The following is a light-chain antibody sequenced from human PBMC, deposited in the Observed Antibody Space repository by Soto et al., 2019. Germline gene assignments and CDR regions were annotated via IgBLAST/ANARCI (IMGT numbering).Light chain of an antibody. J-gene: IGKJ4*01. CDR2: DVS. V-gene: IGKV1-39*01. CDR3: QQGYSIHALT. CDR1: QTISTY. Sequence: DIQMTQSPSSLSASVGDRVTISCRASQTISTYLHCYQHKPGRAPRLLISDVSTLQSGVPGRFRGSGYETEFTLTITSVQPEDFATYYCQQGYSIHALTFGGGTKVELK.